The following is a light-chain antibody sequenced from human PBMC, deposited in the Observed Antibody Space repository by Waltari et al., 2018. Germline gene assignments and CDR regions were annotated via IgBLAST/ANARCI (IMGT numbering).Light chain of an antibody. CDR1: TLDSKA. CDR3: QVWDRSSESDHPYGV. J-gene: IGLJ2*01. CDR2: DDF. Sequence: SGVLTQPPSVSVAPGQTAKITCRGDTLDSKAVHWTPQRPGQAPVLVVYDDFDRPSGIPERFSGSNSGNTATLTISRVEAGDEADYYCQVWDRSSESDHPYGVFGGGTKLTVL. V-gene: IGLV3-21*02.